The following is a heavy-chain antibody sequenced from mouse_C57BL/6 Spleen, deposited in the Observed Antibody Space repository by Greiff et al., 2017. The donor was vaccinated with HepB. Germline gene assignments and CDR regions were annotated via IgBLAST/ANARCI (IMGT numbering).Heavy chain of an antibody. CDR1: GYTFTSYW. CDR3: ASSLFYGGYPLGYFDV. Sequence: QVQLQQPGAELVKPGASVKLSCKASGYTFTSYWMLWVKQRPGRGLEWIGRIDPNSGGTKYNEKFKSKATLTVDKPSSTAYMQLSSLTSEDSAVYYCASSLFYGGYPLGYFDVWGTGTTVTVSS. D-gene: IGHD2-3*01. V-gene: IGHV1-72*01. J-gene: IGHJ1*03. CDR2: IDPNSGGT.